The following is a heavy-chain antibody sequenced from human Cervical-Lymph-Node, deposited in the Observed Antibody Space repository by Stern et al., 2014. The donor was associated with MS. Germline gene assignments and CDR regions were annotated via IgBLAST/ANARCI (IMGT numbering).Heavy chain of an antibody. Sequence: EDQLVESGGGLIQPGGSLRLSCAASGFTVSSNYMSWVRQSPGTGLQWVSLIYTDGSTHSEDSVKGRFTTSRDHSKNTLYLQMNSLGAEYTALYYCARAIFGVVTPTMAPDAFDIWGQGTMVTVSS. CDR2: IYTDGST. CDR1: GFTVSSNY. J-gene: IGHJ3*02. CDR3: ARAIFGVVTPTMAPDAFDI. D-gene: IGHD3-3*01. V-gene: IGHV3-53*01.